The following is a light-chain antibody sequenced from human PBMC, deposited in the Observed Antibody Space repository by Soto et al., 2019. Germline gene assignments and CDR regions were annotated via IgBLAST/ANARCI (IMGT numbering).Light chain of an antibody. Sequence: DIQMTQSPSSLSASVGDRVTITCRASQSISSSVNWYQQKPGRAPELLIFAASSLQTGVPSRFSGSGSGTDFTLTISTLQPEDFATYYCQQSSTCPPTFGPGTKVEVK. CDR3: QQSSTCPPT. CDR2: AAS. J-gene: IGKJ3*01. CDR1: QSISSS. V-gene: IGKV1-39*01.